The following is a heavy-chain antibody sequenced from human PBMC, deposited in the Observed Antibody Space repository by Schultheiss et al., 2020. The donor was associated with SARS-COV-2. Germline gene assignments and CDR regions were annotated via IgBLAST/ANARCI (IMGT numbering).Heavy chain of an antibody. CDR1: GYSFTSYW. CDR3: ARGTGRWLQFSGFDP. D-gene: IGHD5-24*01. J-gene: IGHJ5*02. CDR2: IYPGDSDT. V-gene: IGHV5-51*01. Sequence: GGSLRLSCKGSGYSFTSYWIGWVRQMPGKGLEWMGIIYPGDSDTRYSPSFQGQVTISADKSISTAYLQRSSKKASDTAMYYCARGTGRWLQFSGFDPWGQGTLVTGSS.